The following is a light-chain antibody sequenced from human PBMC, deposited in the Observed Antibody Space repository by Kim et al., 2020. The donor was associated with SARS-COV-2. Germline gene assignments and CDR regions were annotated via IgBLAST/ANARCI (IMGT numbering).Light chain of an antibody. J-gene: IGKJ1*01. CDR1: QSVLYSSNNKNY. CDR3: QQYYSTPLT. Sequence: DIVMTQSPDSLAVSLGERATINCKSSQSVLYSSNNKNYLAWYQQKPRQPPKLLIYWASTRESGVPDRFRGSGSGTDFTLTISSLQAEDVAVYYCQQYYSTPLTFGQGTKVDIK. V-gene: IGKV4-1*01. CDR2: WAS.